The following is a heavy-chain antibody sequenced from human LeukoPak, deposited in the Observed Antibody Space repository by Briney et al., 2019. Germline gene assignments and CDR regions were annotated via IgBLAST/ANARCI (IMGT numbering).Heavy chain of an antibody. J-gene: IGHJ4*02. CDR3: AKWGDYDVLTGYYGPDN. CDR1: GFIFSSYA. D-gene: IGHD3-9*01. CDR2: IVGSGANT. Sequence: SGGSLILSCAASGFIFSSYAMSRARQAPGKGLEWVSAIVGSGANTYYADSVKGRFTISRDNPRNTLYLQMNSLRAEDTAVYYCAKWGDYDVLTGYYGPDNWGQGTLVTVSS. V-gene: IGHV3-23*01.